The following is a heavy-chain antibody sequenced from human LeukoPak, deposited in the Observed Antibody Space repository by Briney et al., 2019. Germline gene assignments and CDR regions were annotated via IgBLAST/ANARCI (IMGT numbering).Heavy chain of an antibody. CDR3: ARDKITGASTNDY. Sequence: GSLRLSCAVSGFSFSNYWMSWVRQAPGMGLEWVAIINQDGSERYYVDSVKGRFTVSRDSAKNSLYLQMNSLRVEDTAVYYCARDKITGASTNDYWGQGTLVTVSS. CDR2: INQDGSER. J-gene: IGHJ4*02. D-gene: IGHD1-14*01. V-gene: IGHV3-7*01. CDR1: GFSFSNYW.